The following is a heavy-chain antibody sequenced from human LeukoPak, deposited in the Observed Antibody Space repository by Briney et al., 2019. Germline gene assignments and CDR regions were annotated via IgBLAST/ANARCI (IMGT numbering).Heavy chain of an antibody. D-gene: IGHD4-11*01. J-gene: IGHJ4*02. Sequence: ASVKVSCKASGYTFTGYYMHWVRQAPGQGLEWMGWINPNSGDTNYAQKFRGRVTMTRDTSITTAYMELSRLRSDDTAVYYCARDYVDSSIDYWGQGTLVTVSS. CDR1: GYTFTGYY. V-gene: IGHV1-2*02. CDR3: ARDYVDSSIDY. CDR2: INPNSGDT.